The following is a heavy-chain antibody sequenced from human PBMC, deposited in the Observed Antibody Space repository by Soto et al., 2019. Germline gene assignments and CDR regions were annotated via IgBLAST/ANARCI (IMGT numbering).Heavy chain of an antibody. Sequence: GASVKVSCKASGYTFTYRYLHWVRQAPGQALAWMGWITPFNGNTNYAQKFQDRVTITRDRSMSTAYMELSSLRSEDTAMYYCASAGGDYSNHYYYYYGMDVWGQGTTVTVSS. D-gene: IGHD4-4*01. V-gene: IGHV1-45*02. CDR2: ITPFNGNT. CDR1: GYTFTYRY. J-gene: IGHJ6*02. CDR3: ASAGGDYSNHYYYYYGMDV.